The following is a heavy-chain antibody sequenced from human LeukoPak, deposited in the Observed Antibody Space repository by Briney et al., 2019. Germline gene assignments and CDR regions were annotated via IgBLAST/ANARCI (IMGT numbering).Heavy chain of an antibody. J-gene: IGHJ4*02. V-gene: IGHV1-2*02. CDR3: VKDCGHGGMREY. Sequence: ASVKVPCTASGYVFTGYNMHWVRQAPGQGLEWMGWISPSSGGTNYAQRFQDRVTITRDTSINTVYMELSGLKSDDSAVFYCVKDCGHGGMREYWGQGTLVTVSS. CDR1: GYVFTGYN. CDR2: ISPSSGGT. D-gene: IGHD2-21*01.